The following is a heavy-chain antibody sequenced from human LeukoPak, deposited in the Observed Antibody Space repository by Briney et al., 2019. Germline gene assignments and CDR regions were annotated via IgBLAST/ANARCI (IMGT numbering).Heavy chain of an antibody. D-gene: IGHD3-3*01. CDR1: GFTFSSYD. V-gene: IGHV3-13*01. Sequence: GGSLRLSCAASGFTFSSYDMHWDRQATGKGLEWVSAIGTAGDTYYPGSVKGRFTISRENAKNSLYLQMNSLRAGDTAVYYCARGGPYEPPDYWGQGTLVTVSS. CDR2: IGTAGDT. CDR3: ARGGPYEPPDY. J-gene: IGHJ4*02.